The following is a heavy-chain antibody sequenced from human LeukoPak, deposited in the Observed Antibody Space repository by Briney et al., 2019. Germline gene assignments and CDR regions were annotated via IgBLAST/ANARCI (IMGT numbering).Heavy chain of an antibody. CDR1: GFTVSSKY. CDR3: VSYRPYNWFDP. J-gene: IGHJ5*02. Sequence: GGSLRLSCAASGFTVSSKYMTWARQAPGKGLEWVSVLYSDGRSDYTDSVKGRFTISRHNSKNTLYLQMNSLRVEDTAVYYCVSYRPYNWFDPWGQGTLVTVSS. V-gene: IGHV3-53*04. CDR2: LYSDGRS. D-gene: IGHD3-16*02.